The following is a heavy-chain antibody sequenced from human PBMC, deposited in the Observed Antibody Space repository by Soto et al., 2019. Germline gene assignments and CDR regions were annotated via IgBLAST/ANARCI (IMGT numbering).Heavy chain of an antibody. V-gene: IGHV3-23*01. CDR3: AGSSGWYRAFDI. CDR2: ISGSGGST. J-gene: IGHJ3*02. Sequence: EVQLLESGGGLVQPGGSLRLSCAASGFTFSSYAMSWVRQAPGKGLEWVSAISGSGGSTYYADSVKGRFTISRDNSKNTLYLQMNSLRAEDTAVYYCAGSSGWYRAFDIWGQGTMVTVSP. D-gene: IGHD6-19*01. CDR1: GFTFSSYA.